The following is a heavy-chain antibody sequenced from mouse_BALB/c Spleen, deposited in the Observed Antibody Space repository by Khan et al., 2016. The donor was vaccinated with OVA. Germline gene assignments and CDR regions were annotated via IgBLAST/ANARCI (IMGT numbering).Heavy chain of an antibody. V-gene: IGHV1-18*01. CDR3: ARSIYYYVRSDVGAMDY. CDR1: GYTFTDYN. J-gene: IGHJ4*01. Sequence: VQLKESGPELVKPGASVKISCKASGYTFTDYNMDWVKQSHGKSLEWIGDINPNNGGTIYNQKFKDKATLTVDKSSSTAYMELRSLTSDDTAIYYCARSIYYYVRSDVGAMDYWGQGTSVTVSS. D-gene: IGHD1-1*01. CDR2: INPNNGGT.